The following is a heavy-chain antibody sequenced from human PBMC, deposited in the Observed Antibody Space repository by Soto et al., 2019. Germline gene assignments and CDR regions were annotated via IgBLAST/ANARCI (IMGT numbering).Heavy chain of an antibody. V-gene: IGHV4-30-2*01. D-gene: IGHD6-19*01. CDR3: ARAGGLVAVAADY. CDR2: IYHSGST. Sequence: QLQLQESGSGLVKPSQTLSLTCAVSGGSISSGGYSWSWIRQPPGKGLEWIGYIYHSGSTYYNPFLNSRGTIAVDRSKNEFSLKRSSVTAADTAVYFCARAGGLVAVAADYWGQGTLGTVSS. CDR1: GGSISSGGYS. J-gene: IGHJ4*02.